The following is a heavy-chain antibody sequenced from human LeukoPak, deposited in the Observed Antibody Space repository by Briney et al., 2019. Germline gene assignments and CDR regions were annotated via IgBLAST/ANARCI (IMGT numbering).Heavy chain of an antibody. V-gene: IGHV4-61*02. CDR3: ARGPYSYDSSGAFDI. CDR1: GDSISSGDYY. D-gene: IGHD3-22*01. Sequence: SETLSLTCTVSGDSISSGDYYWSWIRQPAGKGLEWIGRISSSGSTNYNPSLKSRVTISVDTSKNQFSLKLSSVTAADTAVYFCARGPYSYDSSGAFDIWGQGSMVTVSS. J-gene: IGHJ3*02. CDR2: ISSSGST.